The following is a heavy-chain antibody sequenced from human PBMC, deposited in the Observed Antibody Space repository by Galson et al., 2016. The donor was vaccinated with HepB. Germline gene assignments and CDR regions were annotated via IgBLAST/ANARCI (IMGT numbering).Heavy chain of an antibody. Sequence: SVKVSCKASGDSFSSYAMNWVRQAPGQGLEWMGVIIPIFETPTYAQKFQGRVTITADESTSTAYMEVSGLRSEDTAVYYCANIKEGYNIDYWGQGTLVIVSS. J-gene: IGHJ4*02. D-gene: IGHD5-24*01. CDR2: IIPIFETP. V-gene: IGHV1-69*13. CDR3: ANIKEGYNIDY. CDR1: GDSFSSYA.